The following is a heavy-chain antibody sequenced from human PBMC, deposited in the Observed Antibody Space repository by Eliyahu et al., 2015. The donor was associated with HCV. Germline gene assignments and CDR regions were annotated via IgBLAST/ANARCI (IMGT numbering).Heavy chain of an antibody. Sequence: QVQLQQWGAGLLKPSEPLPLXCSVYGGSFSGYYWSWIRQPPGKGLEWIGEINHSGSTNYNPSLKSRVTISVDTSKNQFSLKLSSVTAADTAVYYCARGPLYGDYLLDYWGQGTLVTVSS. CDR2: INHSGST. CDR1: GGSFSGYY. D-gene: IGHD4-17*01. J-gene: IGHJ4*02. V-gene: IGHV4-34*01. CDR3: ARGPLYGDYLLDY.